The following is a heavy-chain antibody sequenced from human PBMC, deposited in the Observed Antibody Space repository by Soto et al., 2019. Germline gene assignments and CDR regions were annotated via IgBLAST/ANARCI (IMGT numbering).Heavy chain of an antibody. CDR2: IYDGGST. CDR1: GLPVRSNY. Sequence: EVQLVESGGGLVQPGGSLRLSCAASGLPVRSNYMSWVRQAPGKGLEWVSVIYDGGSTYYADSAKGRFTISRDNSKNTRYLQMNSLRAEDTAVYYCAKARGYGGYYYAMDVWGQGTTVTVSS. CDR3: AKARGYGGYYYAMDV. J-gene: IGHJ6*02. D-gene: IGHD5-12*01. V-gene: IGHV3-53*04.